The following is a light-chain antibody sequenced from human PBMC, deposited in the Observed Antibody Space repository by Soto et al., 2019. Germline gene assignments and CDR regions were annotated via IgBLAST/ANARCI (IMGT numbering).Light chain of an antibody. CDR3: QQSYSTPQNT. CDR1: QSIRYY. CDR2: AAS. V-gene: IGKV1-39*01. J-gene: IGKJ2*01. Sequence: DLQMTQSPSSLSASVGDRVTITCRASQSIRYYLNWYQQKPGKAPKLLIYAASSLQSGVPSRFSGSGSGTHFTLTISSLQPEDFATYYCQQSYSTPQNTFGQGTKLEIK.